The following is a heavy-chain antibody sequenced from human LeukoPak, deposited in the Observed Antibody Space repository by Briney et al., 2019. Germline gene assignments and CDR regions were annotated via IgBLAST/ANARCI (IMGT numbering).Heavy chain of an antibody. V-gene: IGHV4-4*02. D-gene: IGHD1-14*01. J-gene: IGHJ1*01. Sequence: PSETLSLTCVVSGGSISSSHWWYWVRQPPGKGLEWIGEIYHSGGTNYNSSLKTRVTISVDKSKNQFSLILSPVTAADTAVYYCARNPGYWGQGILVTVSS. CDR1: GGSISSSHW. CDR2: IYHSGGT. CDR3: ARNPGY.